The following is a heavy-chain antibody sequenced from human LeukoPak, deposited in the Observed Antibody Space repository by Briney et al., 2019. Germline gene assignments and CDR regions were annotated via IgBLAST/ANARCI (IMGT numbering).Heavy chain of an antibody. CDR2: INPNSGGT. CDR1: GYSFNDKY. V-gene: IGHV1-2*02. D-gene: IGHD3-10*01. J-gene: IGHJ4*02. CDR3: ARGRLRYYYGSGSFFDY. Sequence: ASVKVSCKASGYSFNDKYLHWVRQAPGQGLEWMGSINPNSGGTNYAQKFQGRVTMTTDTSTSTAYMELRSLRSDDTAVYYCARGRLRYYYGSGSFFDYWGQGTLVTVSS.